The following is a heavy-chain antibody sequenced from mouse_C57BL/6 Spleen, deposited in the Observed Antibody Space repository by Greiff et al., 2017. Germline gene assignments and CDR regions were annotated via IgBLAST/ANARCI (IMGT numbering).Heavy chain of an antibody. CDR1: GYAFSSYW. CDR2: IYPGDGDT. Sequence: VQLQQSGAELVKPGASVKISCKASGYAFSSYWMNWVKQRPGKGLEWIGQIYPGDGDTNYNGKFKGKATLTADKSSSTAYMQLSSLTSEDSAVYFCAREGELRRMDYWGQGTSVTVSS. D-gene: IGHD2-12*01. CDR3: AREGELRRMDY. J-gene: IGHJ4*01. V-gene: IGHV1-80*01.